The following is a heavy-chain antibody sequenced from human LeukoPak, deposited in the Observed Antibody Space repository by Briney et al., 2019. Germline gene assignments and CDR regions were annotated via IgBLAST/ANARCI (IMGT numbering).Heavy chain of an antibody. CDR2: INHSGST. CDR1: GGSFSGYY. D-gene: IGHD3-22*01. CDR3: ARRRRITMIVVVDPVVNWFDP. J-gene: IGHJ5*02. V-gene: IGHV4-34*01. Sequence: SETLSLTCAVCGGSFSGYYWSWIRQPPGKGLEWIGEINHSGSTNYNPSLKSRVTISVDTSKNQFSLKLSSVTAADTAVYYCARRRRITMIVVVDPVVNWFDPWGQGTLVTVSS.